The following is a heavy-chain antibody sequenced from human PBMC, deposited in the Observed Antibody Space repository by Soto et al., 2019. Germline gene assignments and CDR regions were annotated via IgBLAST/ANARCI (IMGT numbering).Heavy chain of an antibody. V-gene: IGHV3-33*01. CDR1: GFTLSSYG. CDR3: ARELPYYYYGMDV. CDR2: IWYDGSNK. Sequence: GGSLRLSCAASGFTLSSYGMHWVRQAPGKGLEWVAVIWYDGSNKYYADSVKGRFTISRDNSKNTLYLQMNSLRAEDTAVYYCARELPYYYYGMDVWGQGTTVTVSS. J-gene: IGHJ6*02.